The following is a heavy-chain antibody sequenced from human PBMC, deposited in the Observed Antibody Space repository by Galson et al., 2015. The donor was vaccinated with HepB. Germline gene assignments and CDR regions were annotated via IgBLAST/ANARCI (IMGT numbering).Heavy chain of an antibody. V-gene: IGHV1-69*13. CDR2: IIPSFGTA. CDR3: AREGGYSGYDFEY. CDR1: GGTFISYS. J-gene: IGHJ4*02. D-gene: IGHD5-12*01. Sequence: SVKVSCKASGGTFISYSFSWVRQAPGQGLEWMGGIIPSFGTANYAQRSQGRVTITADESTSTAYMELSSLRSEDTAVYYCAREGGYSGYDFEYWGQGTLVTVSS.